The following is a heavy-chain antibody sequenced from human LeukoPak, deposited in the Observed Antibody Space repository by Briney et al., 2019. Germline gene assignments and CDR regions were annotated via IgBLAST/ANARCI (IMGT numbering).Heavy chain of an antibody. CDR2: ISGSGGST. CDR3: AKVGSAGAYYYYYMDV. Sequence: PGGSLRLSCAASGFTFSSYAMCWVRQAPGKGLEWVSAISGSGGSTYYADSVKGRFTISRDNSKNTLYLQMNRLRAEDTAVYYCAKVGSAGAYYYYYMDVWGKGTTVTVSS. D-gene: IGHD4/OR15-4a*01. V-gene: IGHV3-23*01. J-gene: IGHJ6*03. CDR1: GFTFSSYA.